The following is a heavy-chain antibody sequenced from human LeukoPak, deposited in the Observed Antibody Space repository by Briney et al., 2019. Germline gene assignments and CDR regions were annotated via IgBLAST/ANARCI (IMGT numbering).Heavy chain of an antibody. CDR1: GYTLTSYY. J-gene: IGHJ1*01. Sequence: ASVKVSCKASGYTLTSYYMHWVRQAPGQGLEWMGWINPNSGGTNYAQKFQGRVTMTGDRSINTAYMELSSLRSDDTAVYYCARVLATESGVTRGFQHWGQGSLVTLSS. V-gene: IGHV1-2*02. CDR2: INPNSGGT. D-gene: IGHD3-10*01. CDR3: ARVLATESGVTRGFQH.